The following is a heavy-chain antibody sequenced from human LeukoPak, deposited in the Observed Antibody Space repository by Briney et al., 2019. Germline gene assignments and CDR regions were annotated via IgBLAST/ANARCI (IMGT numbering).Heavy chain of an antibody. CDR2: IYSSGST. D-gene: IGHD3-22*01. CDR1: GGSINNYY. CDR3: ARDSAARHYFDSSGYYLSWFDP. V-gene: IGHV4-4*07. Sequence: SETLSLTCTVSGGSINNYYWSWIRQPAGKGLEWIGRIYSSGSTNYNPSLKSRVTMSVDTSKNQFSLKVNSLTAADTAVYYCARDSAARHYFDSSGYYLSWFDPWGQGTLDTVSS. J-gene: IGHJ5*02.